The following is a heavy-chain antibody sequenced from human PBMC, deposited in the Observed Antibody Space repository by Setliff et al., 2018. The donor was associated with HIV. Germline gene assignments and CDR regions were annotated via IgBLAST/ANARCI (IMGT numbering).Heavy chain of an antibody. V-gene: IGHV3-7*01. J-gene: IGHJ4*02. CDR2: IDRDGSET. D-gene: IGHD3-9*01. Sequence: LRLSCVASRFTFNDYWMSWVRQAPGKGLEWVANIDRDGSETNYVDSVKGRFTISRDNAKNSLFLQLNSLRAEDAAVYYCARDGAYNIFTGLVAFDYWGQGTLVTVSS. CDR3: ARDGAYNIFTGLVAFDY. CDR1: RFTFNDYW.